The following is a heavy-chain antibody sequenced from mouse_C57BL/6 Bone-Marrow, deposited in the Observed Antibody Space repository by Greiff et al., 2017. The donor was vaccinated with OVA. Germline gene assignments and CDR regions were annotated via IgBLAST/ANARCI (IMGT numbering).Heavy chain of an antibody. CDR2: ISYSGST. D-gene: IGHD1-1*01. J-gene: IGHJ1*03. V-gene: IGHV3-1*01. CDR3: ARDEYGSSYGYFDV. Sequence: EVKLQESGPGMVKPSQSLSLTCTVTGYSITSGYDWHWIRHFPGNKLEWMGYISYSGSTNYNPSLKSRISITHDTSKNHFFLKLNSVTTEDTATYYCARDEYGSSYGYFDVWGTGTTVTVSS. CDR1: GYSITSGYD.